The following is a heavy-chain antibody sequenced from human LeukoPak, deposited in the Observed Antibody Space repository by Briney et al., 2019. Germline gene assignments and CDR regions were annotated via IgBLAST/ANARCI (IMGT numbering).Heavy chain of an antibody. V-gene: IGHV1-18*03. J-gene: IGHJ3*02. D-gene: IGHD3-10*01. CDR3: ARGQYCYASGSSFVKRGVSAFDI. Sequence: ASVKVSCKASGYTFTSYGISWVRQAPGQGLEWMGWICAYSGSTNYAQKLQGRVTMATDTSTSTAYMELSRLRSEDMAVYYCARGQYCYASGSSFVKRGVSAFDIWGQGTMVTVSS. CDR2: ICAYSGST. CDR1: GYTFTSYG.